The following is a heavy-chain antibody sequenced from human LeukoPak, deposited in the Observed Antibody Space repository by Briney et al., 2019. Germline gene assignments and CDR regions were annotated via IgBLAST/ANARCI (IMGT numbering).Heavy chain of an antibody. CDR3: ARASSAGSYQNDY. Sequence: GASVKVSCKASGYSLTSYGISGVRQAPGHGRKWMGWISAHNGATNHPQNCQGRVTMTTDTSTNTAYMEVRSLRSDDTAVYYCARASSAGSYQNDYWGQGTLVTVSS. CDR2: ISAHNGAT. CDR1: GYSLTSYG. J-gene: IGHJ4*02. D-gene: IGHD3-10*01. V-gene: IGHV1-18*01.